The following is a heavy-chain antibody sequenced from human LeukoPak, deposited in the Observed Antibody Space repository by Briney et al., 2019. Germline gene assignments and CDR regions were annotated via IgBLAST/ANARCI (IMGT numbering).Heavy chain of an antibody. Sequence: GGSLRLSCAASGFTFSSHSINWVRQAPGQGLEWVSSISSSSSYIYYADSVKGRFTISRDNAKNSLYLQINSLRAEDTAVYYCARDPYSGGYGDYYYYYMDVWGKGTTVTISS. CDR2: ISSSSSYI. V-gene: IGHV3-21*01. CDR3: ARDPYSGGYGDYYYYYMDV. CDR1: GFTFSSHS. D-gene: IGHD1-26*01. J-gene: IGHJ6*03.